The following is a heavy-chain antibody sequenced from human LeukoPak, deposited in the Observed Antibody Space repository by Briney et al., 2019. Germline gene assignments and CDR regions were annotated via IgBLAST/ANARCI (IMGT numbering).Heavy chain of an antibody. J-gene: IGHJ4*02. CDR2: IYYSGST. CDR1: GGSISSDY. V-gene: IGHV4-59*01. CDR3: ARKNDFWSGYVDY. Sequence: SETLSLTCTVTGGSISSDYWSWIRQPPGKGLEWIGYIYYSGSTNYNPSLTSRVTISIDTSKNQFSLKLNSVTAADTAVYYCARKNDFWSGYVDYWGQGTLVTVSS. D-gene: IGHD3-3*01.